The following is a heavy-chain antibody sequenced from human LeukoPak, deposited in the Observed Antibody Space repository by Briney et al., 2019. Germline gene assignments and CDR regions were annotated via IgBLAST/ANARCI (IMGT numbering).Heavy chain of an antibody. CDR1: GFTFSSYA. CDR2: ISGSGGST. V-gene: IGHV3-23*01. Sequence: PGGSLRLSCAASGFTFSSYAMSWVRQAPGKGLEWVSAISGSGGSTYYADSVKGRLTISRDNSKNTLYLQMNSLRAEDTAVYYCAKVGQQQLVFDYWGQGTLVTVSS. CDR3: AKVGQQQLVFDY. D-gene: IGHD6-13*01. J-gene: IGHJ4*02.